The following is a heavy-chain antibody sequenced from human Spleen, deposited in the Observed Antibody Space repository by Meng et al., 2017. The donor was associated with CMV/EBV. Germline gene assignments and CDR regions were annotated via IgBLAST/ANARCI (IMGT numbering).Heavy chain of an antibody. Sequence: LQLQGAGPGLVKPSGTLSLTCTVSGGSISSSSYYWGWIRQPPGKGLEWIGSIYYSGSTYYNPSLKSRVTISVDTSKNQFSLKLSSVTAADTAVYYCARDIPAGLDYWGQGTLVTVSS. CDR2: IYYSGST. J-gene: IGHJ4*02. D-gene: IGHD2-2*01. CDR1: GGSISSSSYY. CDR3: ARDIPAGLDY. V-gene: IGHV4-39*07.